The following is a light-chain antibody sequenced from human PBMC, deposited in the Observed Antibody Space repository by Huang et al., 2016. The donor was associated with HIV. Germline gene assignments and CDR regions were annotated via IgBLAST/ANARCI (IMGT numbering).Light chain of an antibody. CDR2: AAS. V-gene: IGKV3-15*01. J-gene: IGKJ1*01. CDR3: QQYNNWPPWT. Sequence: EIVMTQSPATLSVSPGERTTLSCRASQSITINLAWYQQKPGQAPRLLIYAASTRANGIPARFSGSGSGAEVTLSISSLQSEDFAVYYCQQYNNWPPWTFGQGTKVEIK. CDR1: QSITIN.